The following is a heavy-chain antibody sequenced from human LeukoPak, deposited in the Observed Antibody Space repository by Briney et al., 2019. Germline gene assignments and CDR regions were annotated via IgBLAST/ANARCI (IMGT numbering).Heavy chain of an antibody. D-gene: IGHD5-18*01. Sequence: GRSLRLSCAASGFTFSIYGMHWVRQAPGKGLEWVAVIAEDGKTTYYADSVKGRFTISRDNSKNTLYLQMNSLRAEDTAVYYCANDLGWIQLNLGRGQGTLVTVSS. CDR3: ANDLGWIQLNLG. CDR2: IAEDGKTT. CDR1: GFTFSIYG. J-gene: IGHJ4*02. V-gene: IGHV3-30*18.